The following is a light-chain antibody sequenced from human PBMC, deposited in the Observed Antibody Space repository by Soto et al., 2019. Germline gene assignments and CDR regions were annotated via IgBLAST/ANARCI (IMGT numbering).Light chain of an antibody. J-gene: IGKJ4*01. V-gene: IGKV3-20*01. CDR2: GTS. CDR3: QQYGGSPLT. CDR1: LTISSGY. Sequence: EIVLTQSPGTLSLSPGERAIVSCRASLTISSGYLAWYQRKPGQAPRLLIYGTSSRATGVPDRFSGSGSGTEFTLTISRLEPEDFAVYYCQQYGGSPLTFGGGTEVEIK.